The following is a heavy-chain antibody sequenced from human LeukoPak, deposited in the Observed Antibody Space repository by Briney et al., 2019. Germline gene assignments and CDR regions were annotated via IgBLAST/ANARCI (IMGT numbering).Heavy chain of an antibody. D-gene: IGHD1-26*01. CDR1: GGSISSGGYY. V-gene: IGHV4-31*03. CDR2: IYYSGST. CDR3: ARGGGSYSNWFDP. Sequence: SQTLSLTCTVSGGSISSGGYYWSWIRQHPGKGLEWIGYIYYSGSTYYNPSLKSRVTISVDTSKNQFSLKLSSVTAADTAVYYCARGGGSYSNWFDPWGQGTLVTVSS. J-gene: IGHJ5*02.